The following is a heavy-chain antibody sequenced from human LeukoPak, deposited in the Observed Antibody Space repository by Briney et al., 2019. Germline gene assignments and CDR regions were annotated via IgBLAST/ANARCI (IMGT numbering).Heavy chain of an antibody. D-gene: IGHD3-10*01. CDR1: GGSFSGYY. CDR2: INHSGST. J-gene: IGHJ4*02. V-gene: IGHV4-34*01. Sequence: KTSETLSLTCAVYGGSFSGYYWSWIRQPPGKGLEWIGEINHSGSTNYNPSLKSRVTISVDTPKNQFSLKLSSVTAADTAVYYCARAAYGSGSHPFDYWGQGTLVTVSS. CDR3: ARAAYGSGSHPFDY.